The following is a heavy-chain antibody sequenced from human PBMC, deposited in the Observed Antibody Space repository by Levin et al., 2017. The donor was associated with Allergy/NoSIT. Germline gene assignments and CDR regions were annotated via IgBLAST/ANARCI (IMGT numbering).Heavy chain of an antibody. V-gene: IGHV3-23*01. CDR2: INVSGYRT. J-gene: IGHJ4*02. CDR1: GFTFSSYA. Sequence: GGSLRLSCAASGFTFSSYAMSWVRQAPGKGLEWVSTINVSGYRTYYADSVKGRFTISRDNSKKILYLQMNSLRAEDTALYYCAKERGTASPTQPDYWGQGTLVTVSS. CDR3: AKERGTASPTQPDY. D-gene: IGHD2-8*02.